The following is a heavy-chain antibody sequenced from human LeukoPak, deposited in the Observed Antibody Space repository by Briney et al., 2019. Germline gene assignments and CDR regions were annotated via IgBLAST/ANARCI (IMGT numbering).Heavy chain of an antibody. CDR3: AARYSGYYQIDY. CDR1: GFTFSSYG. V-gene: IGHV3-30*03. Sequence: GRSLRLSCAASGFTFSSYGMHWVRQAPGKGLEWVAVISYDGSNKYYADSVKGRFTISRDNSKNTLYLQMNSLRAEDTAVYYCAARYSGYYQIDYWGQGTLVTVSS. D-gene: IGHD5-12*01. J-gene: IGHJ4*02. CDR2: ISYDGSNK.